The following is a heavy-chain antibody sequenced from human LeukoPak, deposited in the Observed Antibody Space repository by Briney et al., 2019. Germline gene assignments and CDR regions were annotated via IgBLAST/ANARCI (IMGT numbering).Heavy chain of an antibody. CDR3: ARDRDYDFWSGPSPGWFDP. Sequence: ASVKVSCKASGYTFTSYGISWVRQAPGQGVEGMGWISAYNGNTNYAQQLQGRVTMTTDTSTITAYMELRSLRSDDTAVYYCARDRDYDFWSGPSPGWFDPWGQGTLVTVSS. CDR2: ISAYNGNT. V-gene: IGHV1-18*01. D-gene: IGHD3-3*01. J-gene: IGHJ5*02. CDR1: GYTFTSYG.